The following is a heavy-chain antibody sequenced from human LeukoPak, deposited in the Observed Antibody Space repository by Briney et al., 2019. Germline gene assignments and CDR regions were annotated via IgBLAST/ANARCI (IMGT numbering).Heavy chain of an antibody. Sequence: PGGSLRLSCSASGFTFSSYAMHWVRQAPGKGLEYASAISSNGGSTYYADSVKGRFTISRDNSKNTLYLQMSSLRAEDTAVYYCVRMYAALDDYGGQGPLATVSS. V-gene: IGHV3-64D*06. D-gene: IGHD2-8*01. CDR1: GFTFSSYA. J-gene: IGHJ4*02. CDR3: VRMYAALDDY. CDR2: ISSNGGST.